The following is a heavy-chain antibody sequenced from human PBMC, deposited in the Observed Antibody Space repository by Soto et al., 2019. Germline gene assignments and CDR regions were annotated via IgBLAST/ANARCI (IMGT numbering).Heavy chain of an antibody. Sequence: SETLSLTCAVYGGSFSGYYWSWIRQPPGKGLEWIGEINHSGSTNYNPSLKSRVTISVDTSKNQFSLKLRSVTAADTAVYYCARERYLRPRSWFDPLGQETLVAVSS. CDR2: INHSGST. D-gene: IGHD3-9*01. CDR1: GGSFSGYY. J-gene: IGHJ5*02. CDR3: ARERYLRPRSWFDP. V-gene: IGHV4-34*01.